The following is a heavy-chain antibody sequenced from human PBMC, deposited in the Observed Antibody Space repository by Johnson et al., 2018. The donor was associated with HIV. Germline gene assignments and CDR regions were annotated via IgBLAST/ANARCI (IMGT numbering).Heavy chain of an antibody. CDR3: TNPDTAMATGAFDI. CDR1: GFTLTNAR. J-gene: IGHJ3*02. Sequence: VQLVESGGGVVQPGRSLRLSCAASGFTLTNARMKWVRQAPGKGLEWVGHTKRKSEGGTTDYAAPVKGRFSISRDDSKNTLYLQMNSLKTEDTAVYYCTNPDTAMATGAFDIWGQGTMVTVSS. D-gene: IGHD5-18*01. CDR2: TKRKSEGGTT. V-gene: IGHV3-15*01.